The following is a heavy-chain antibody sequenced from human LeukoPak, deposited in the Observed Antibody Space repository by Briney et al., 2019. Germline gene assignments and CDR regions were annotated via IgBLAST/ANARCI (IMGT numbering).Heavy chain of an antibody. V-gene: IGHV1-18*01. CDR1: GYTFTSYG. Sequence: ASVKVSCKASGYTFTSYGISWGRQAPGQGLEWMGWISAYNGNTNYAQTLQGRVTLTTDTSTSTAYMELRSLRSDDTAVYYCARAGIVGATLDYWGQGTLVTVPS. CDR3: ARAGIVGATLDY. J-gene: IGHJ4*02. CDR2: ISAYNGNT. D-gene: IGHD1-26*01.